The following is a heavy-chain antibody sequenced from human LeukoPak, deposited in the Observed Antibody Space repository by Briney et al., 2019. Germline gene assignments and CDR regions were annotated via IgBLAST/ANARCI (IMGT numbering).Heavy chain of an antibody. CDR2: ISGTGDNT. CDR1: GFTFSGFA. CDR3: AKMKGHPLPKYYMDV. J-gene: IGHJ6*03. Sequence: PGGSLRLSCAASGFTFSGFAMSWVRRTPGKGLEWVSGISGTGDNTLYADSVKGRFTISRDNSKNTLYLEINSLRVEDTAIYYGAKMKGHPLPKYYMDVWGQGTTVTVSS. V-gene: IGHV3-23*01.